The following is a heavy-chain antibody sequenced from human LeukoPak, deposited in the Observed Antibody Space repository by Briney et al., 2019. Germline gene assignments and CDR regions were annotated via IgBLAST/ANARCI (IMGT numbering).Heavy chain of an antibody. D-gene: IGHD3-22*01. J-gene: IGHJ3*02. CDR1: RGTFSSYA. CDR3: ARVYDSSGYEAFDI. V-gene: IGHV1-69*13. Sequence: SVKVSCKASRGTFSSYAISWVRQAPGQGVEWMGGIIPIFGTANYAQKFQGRVTITANESTSTAYMELSSLRSEDTAVYYCARVYDSSGYEAFDIWGQGTMVTVSS. CDR2: IIPIFGTA.